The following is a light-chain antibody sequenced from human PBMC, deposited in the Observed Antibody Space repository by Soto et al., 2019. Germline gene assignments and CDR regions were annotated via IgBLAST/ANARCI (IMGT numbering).Light chain of an antibody. Sequence: ISFTQSPSSLSASVGDRVTVTFRASQGIVTYLVWYQQKSGKAPTVLIYASSTLQTGVPSRFSGSGSGTDFSLTISSLHPEDVATYYCQQVDSYTRTFGQGTKVDIK. CDR3: QQVDSYTRT. CDR2: ASS. J-gene: IGKJ1*01. CDR1: QGIVTY. V-gene: IGKV1-9*01.